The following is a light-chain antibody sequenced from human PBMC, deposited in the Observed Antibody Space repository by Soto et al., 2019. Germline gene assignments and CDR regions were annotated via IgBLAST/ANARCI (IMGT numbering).Light chain of an antibody. V-gene: IGKV3-15*01. J-gene: IGKJ1*01. CDR2: GAS. Sequence: EIVMTQYPATLSVSPGERATLSCRASQSVSSNLAWYQQKPCQAPRLLIYGASTRATGIPARFSGSGSGTEFTLTISSLQSEDFAVYYCQQYNNWPLWTFGQGTKVDI. CDR3: QQYNNWPLWT. CDR1: QSVSSN.